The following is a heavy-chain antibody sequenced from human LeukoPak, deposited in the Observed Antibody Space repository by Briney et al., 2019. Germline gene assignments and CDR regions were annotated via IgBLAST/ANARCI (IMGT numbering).Heavy chain of an antibody. D-gene: IGHD2-15*01. Sequence: GGSLRLSCAASGFTFSSYAMHWVRQAPGKGLEYASAISSNGGSTYYANSVKGRFTISRDNSKNTLYLQMGSLRAEDMAVYYCAREADVVVAFSEYYFDYWGQGTLVTVSS. CDR2: ISSNGGST. J-gene: IGHJ4*02. CDR1: GFTFSSYA. V-gene: IGHV3-64*01. CDR3: AREADVVVAFSEYYFDY.